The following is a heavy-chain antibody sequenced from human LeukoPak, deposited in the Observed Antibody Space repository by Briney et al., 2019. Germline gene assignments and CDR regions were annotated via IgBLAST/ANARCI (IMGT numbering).Heavy chain of an antibody. CDR2: IKQDGSEK. CDR1: GFTFSSYW. D-gene: IGHD3-22*01. V-gene: IGHV3-7*01. J-gene: IGHJ4*02. Sequence: GGSLRLSCAAYGFTFSSYWMSWVRQAPGKGLEWVANIKQDGSEKYYVDSVKGRFTISRDNAKNSLYLQMNSLRAEDTAVYYCARDNFEYYYDSSGYYSLDYWGQGTLVTVSS. CDR3: ARDNFEYYYDSSGYYSLDY.